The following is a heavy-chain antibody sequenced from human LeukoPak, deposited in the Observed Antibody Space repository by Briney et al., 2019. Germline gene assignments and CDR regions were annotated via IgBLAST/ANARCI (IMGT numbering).Heavy chain of an antibody. V-gene: IGHV3-21*01. CDR1: GFTFSSYS. D-gene: IGHD5-24*01. CDR2: ISSSSSYI. Sequence: PGGSLRLSCAASGFTFSSYSMNWVRQAPGKGLEWVSSISSSSSYIYYADSVRGRFTISRDNAKNSLYLQMNSLRAEDTAVYYCARGPSRDGYNKGFNWFDPWGQGTLVTVSS. J-gene: IGHJ5*02. CDR3: ARGPSRDGYNKGFNWFDP.